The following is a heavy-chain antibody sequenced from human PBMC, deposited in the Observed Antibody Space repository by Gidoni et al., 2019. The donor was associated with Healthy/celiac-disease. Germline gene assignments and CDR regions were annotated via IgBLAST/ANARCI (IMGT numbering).Heavy chain of an antibody. CDR1: GGSISSYY. CDR2: IYYSGST. CDR3: AREGGVWERWFDP. D-gene: IGHD1-1*01. J-gene: IGHJ5*02. Sequence: QVQLQESGPGLVKPSATLSLTCTVSGGSISSYYWSWIRQPPGKGLEWIGYIYYSGSTNYNPSLKSRVTISVDTSKNQFSLKLSAVTAADTAVYYCAREGGVWERWFDPWGQGTLVTVSS. V-gene: IGHV4-59*01.